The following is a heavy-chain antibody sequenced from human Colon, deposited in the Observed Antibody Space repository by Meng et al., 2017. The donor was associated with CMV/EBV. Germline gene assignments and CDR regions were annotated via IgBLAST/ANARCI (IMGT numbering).Heavy chain of an antibody. D-gene: IGHD3-10*01. Sequence: SETLSLTCTVSGYSISSGYYWGWIRQPPGKGLEWIGSIYHSGSTYYNPSLKSRVTISVDTSKNQFSLKLSSVTAADTAVYYCARGGYYGSGSDWFDPWGQGTLVTVSS. CDR2: IYHSGST. CDR3: ARGGYYGSGSDWFDP. CDR1: GYSISSGYY. V-gene: IGHV4-38-2*02. J-gene: IGHJ5*02.